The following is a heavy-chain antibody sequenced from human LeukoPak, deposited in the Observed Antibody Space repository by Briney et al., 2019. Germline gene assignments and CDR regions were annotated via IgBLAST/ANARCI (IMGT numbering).Heavy chain of an antibody. D-gene: IGHD1-14*01. CDR1: GYSFTSYW. J-gene: IGHJ3*02. V-gene: IGHV5-10-1*01. CDR3: ASLVWDAFDI. CDR2: IDPSDSYT. Sequence: KYGESLKISCKGSGYSFTSYWISWVRQMPGKGLGWMGRIDPSDSYTNYSPSFQGHVTISADKSISTAYLQWSSLKASDTAMYYCASLVWDAFDIWGQGTMVTVSS.